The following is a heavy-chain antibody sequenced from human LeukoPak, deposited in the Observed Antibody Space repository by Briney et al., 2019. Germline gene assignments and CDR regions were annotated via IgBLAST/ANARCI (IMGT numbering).Heavy chain of an antibody. CDR2: ISSSSSYT. CDR3: ARGPLIAAAGTW. D-gene: IGHD6-13*01. CDR1: GFTFSDYY. V-gene: IGHV3-11*05. Sequence: GGSLRLSCAASGFTFSDYYMSWIRQAPGKGLEWVSYISSSSSYTNYADSVKGRFTISRDNAKNSLFLQMNSLRAEDTAVYYCARGPLIAAAGTWWGQGTLVTVSS. J-gene: IGHJ4*02.